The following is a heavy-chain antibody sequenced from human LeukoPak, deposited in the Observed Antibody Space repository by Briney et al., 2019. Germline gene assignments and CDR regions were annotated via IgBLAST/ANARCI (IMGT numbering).Heavy chain of an antibody. CDR1: GFTFSNYG. CDR3: ARDLWDTVTTSYYYYYMDV. D-gene: IGHD4-11*01. V-gene: IGHV3-30*02. CDR2: IQYDGSNK. J-gene: IGHJ6*03. Sequence: GGSLRLSCTASGFTFSNYGMHWVRQAPGKGLEWVAFIQYDGSNKYYADSVKGRFTISRDNSKNTLYLQMNSLRAEDTAVYYCARDLWDTVTTSYYYYYMDVWGKGTTVTVSS.